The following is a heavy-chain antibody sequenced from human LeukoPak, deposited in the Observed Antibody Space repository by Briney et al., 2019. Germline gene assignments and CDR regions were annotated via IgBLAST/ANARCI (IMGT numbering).Heavy chain of an antibody. V-gene: IGHV3-74*01. CDR2: INSDGSNT. D-gene: IGHD3-22*01. Sequence: GRSLRLSCTTSGFTVTNYWMHWVRQAPGKGLLWVSRINSDGSNTNYAGSVKGRFTISRDNARNTLYLQMNSLRAEDTAVYYCAGGLSDYYYTVGYWVQGTLVTVSS. J-gene: IGHJ4*02. CDR1: GFTVTNYW. CDR3: AGGLSDYYYTVGY.